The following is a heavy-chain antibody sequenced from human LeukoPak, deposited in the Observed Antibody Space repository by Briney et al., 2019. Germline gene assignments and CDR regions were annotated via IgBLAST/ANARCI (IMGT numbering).Heavy chain of an antibody. V-gene: IGHV3-30*03. CDR2: ISYDGSNK. CDR1: GFTFSSYG. CDR3: AGDWTLDV. Sequence: PGRSLRLSCAASGFTFSSYGMHWVRQAPGKGLEWVAVISYDGSNKYYADSVKGRFTISRDNSKNTLYLQMNSLRAEDTAVYYCAGDWTLDVWGQGTTVTVSS. J-gene: IGHJ6*02. D-gene: IGHD3/OR15-3a*01.